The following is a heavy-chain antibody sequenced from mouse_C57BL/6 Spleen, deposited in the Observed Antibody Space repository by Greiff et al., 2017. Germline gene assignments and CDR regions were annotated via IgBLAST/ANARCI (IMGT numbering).Heavy chain of an antibody. D-gene: IGHD1-1*01. CDR2: ISSGSSTI. V-gene: IGHV5-17*01. CDR3: ARRDYNGSVLDY. CDR1: GFTFSDYG. J-gene: IGHJ2*01. Sequence: EVKLVESGGGLVKPGGSLKLSCAASGFTFSDYGMHWVRQAPEKGLEWVAYISSGSSTIYYADTVKGRFTISRDNAKNTLFLQMTSLRSEDTAMYYCARRDYNGSVLDYWGQGTTLTVSS.